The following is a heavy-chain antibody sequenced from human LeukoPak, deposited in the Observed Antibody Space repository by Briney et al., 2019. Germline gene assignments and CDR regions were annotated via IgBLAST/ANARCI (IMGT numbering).Heavy chain of an antibody. CDR3: ARSGPYNWNSPPNLYYYYYYYMDV. Sequence: ASVKVSCKASGGTFSSYAISWVRLAPGQGLEWMGRIIPILGIANYAQKFQGRVTITADKSTSTAYMELSSLRSEDTAVYYCARSGPYNWNSPPNLYYYYYYYMDVWGKGTTVTVSS. J-gene: IGHJ6*03. D-gene: IGHD1-7*01. CDR1: GGTFSSYA. V-gene: IGHV1-69*04. CDR2: IIPILGIA.